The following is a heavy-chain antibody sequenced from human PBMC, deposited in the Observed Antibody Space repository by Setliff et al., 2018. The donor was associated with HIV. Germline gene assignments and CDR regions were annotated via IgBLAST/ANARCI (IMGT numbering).Heavy chain of an antibody. Sequence: GGSLRLSCAASGFIFDDYAMYWVRQAPGKGLEWVSGISWNSGSIGYVGSARGRFTISRDNAKNSLFLQMNSLRVDDTAVYYCAALSVRTNPVYGVISTRFDPWGQGSLVTVSS. CDR2: ISWNSGSI. D-gene: IGHD2-8*01. J-gene: IGHJ5*02. CDR3: AALSVRTNPVYGVISTRFDP. CDR1: GFIFDDYA. V-gene: IGHV3-9*01.